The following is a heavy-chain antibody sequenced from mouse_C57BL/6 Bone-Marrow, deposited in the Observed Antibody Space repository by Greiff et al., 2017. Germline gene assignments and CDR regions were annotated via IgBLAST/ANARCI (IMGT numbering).Heavy chain of an antibody. V-gene: IGHV1-64*01. J-gene: IGHJ1*03. D-gene: IGHD1-3*01. CDR3: AGYKRWYFDV. CDR2: INPNSGST. Sequence: VQLQQPGAELVKPGASVKLSCKASGYTFTSYWMHWVKQRPGQGLEWIGMINPNSGSTNYNEKFKSKATLTVDKSSSTAYMQLSSLTSEDSAVYDCAGYKRWYFDVWGTGTAVTVSA. CDR1: GYTFTSYW.